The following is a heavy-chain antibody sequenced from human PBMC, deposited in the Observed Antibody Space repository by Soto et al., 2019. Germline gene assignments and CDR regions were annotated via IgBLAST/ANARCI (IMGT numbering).Heavy chain of an antibody. D-gene: IGHD3-22*01. CDR3: ARFRGDVYYNY. V-gene: IGHV3-11*01. CDR1: GFPFSDYY. CDR2: ISSSGSTL. Sequence: PGGSLRLSCAACGFPFSDYYMSWIRQAPGKGLEWVSDISSSGSTLHYADSVRGRFTISRDNAKNSLWLQMNTLRAEDTAVYYCARFRGDVYYNYWGQGTRVTVSS. J-gene: IGHJ4*02.